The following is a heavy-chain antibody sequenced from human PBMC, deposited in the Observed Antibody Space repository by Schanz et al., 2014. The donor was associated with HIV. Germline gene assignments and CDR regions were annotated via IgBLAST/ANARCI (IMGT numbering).Heavy chain of an antibody. Sequence: QVQLVESGGGVVQPGRSLRLSCAASRFTFSSYGMHWVRQAPGKGLEWVAVISYDGSNKNYADSVKGRFTISRDNSKNTLYLQMNSLRVEDTAVYYCANEEVPNDYWGQGTLVTVSS. CDR2: ISYDGSNK. CDR3: ANEEVPNDY. CDR1: RFTFSSYG. J-gene: IGHJ4*02. V-gene: IGHV3-30*18.